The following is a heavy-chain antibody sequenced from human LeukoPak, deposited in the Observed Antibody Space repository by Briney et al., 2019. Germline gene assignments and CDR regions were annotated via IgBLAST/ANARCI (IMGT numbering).Heavy chain of an antibody. V-gene: IGHV1-3*01. CDR2: INSGNGNT. CDR3: ARESCSGGSCYPNAY. CDR1: GYTFTEYA. Sequence: ASVKVSCKASGYTFTEYAVHWVRQAPGQRLEWMGWINSGNGNTKYSQKLQGRVTFTRDTSASTAYMEMRSLRSEDTAVYYCARESCSGGSCYPNAYWGQGTLVTVSS. J-gene: IGHJ4*02. D-gene: IGHD2-15*01.